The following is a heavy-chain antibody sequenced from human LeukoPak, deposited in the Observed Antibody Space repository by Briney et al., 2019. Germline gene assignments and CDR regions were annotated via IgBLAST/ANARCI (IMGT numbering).Heavy chain of an antibody. CDR1: GGTFSSYA. D-gene: IGHD1-26*01. Sequence: GSSVKVSCTASGGTFSSYAISWVRQAPGQGLEWMGSITPMFGAANYAQKFQGKVTISADESTSTAHMELSSLGSEDTAVYYCARGVVVGATKDFDYWGQGTLVTVSS. CDR3: ARGVVVGATKDFDY. J-gene: IGHJ4*02. CDR2: ITPMFGAA. V-gene: IGHV1-69*15.